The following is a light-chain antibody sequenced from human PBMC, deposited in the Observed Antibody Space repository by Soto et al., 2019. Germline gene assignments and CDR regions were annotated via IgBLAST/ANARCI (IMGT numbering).Light chain of an antibody. J-gene: IGKJ3*01. V-gene: IGKV1-27*01. Sequence: DIQMTQSPSSLSASVGDRITITCRASQGISKYLAWYQQKPGKVPKLLIYDASTLQSGVPSRFSGSGSGTNFTLTINSLQPEDVETAYCQRYDTTVFTFGPGTKVDFE. CDR1: QGISKY. CDR3: QRYDTTVFT. CDR2: DAS.